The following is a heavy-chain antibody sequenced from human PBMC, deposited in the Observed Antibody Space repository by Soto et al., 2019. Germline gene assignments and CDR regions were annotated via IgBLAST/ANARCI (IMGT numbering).Heavy chain of an antibody. J-gene: IGHJ3*02. CDR3: ARGRIVASIHDAFEI. D-gene: IGHD5-12*01. Sequence: QGQLLQSGDEVKTPGASVRVSCRASGYPFTSYGISWVRQAPGQGLEWVAWISAYNGNRDIAQKFQGRVPMTLETSTGTAHMELGDLTSADTAVYYCARGRIVASIHDAFEIWGQGTNVTVSS. CDR1: GYPFTSYG. CDR2: ISAYNGNR. V-gene: IGHV1-18*01.